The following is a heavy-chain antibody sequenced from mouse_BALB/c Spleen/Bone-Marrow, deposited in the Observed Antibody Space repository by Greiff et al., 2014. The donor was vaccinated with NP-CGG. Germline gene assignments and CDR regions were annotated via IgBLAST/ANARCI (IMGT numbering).Heavy chain of an antibody. CDR1: GFTFSYYG. J-gene: IGHJ2*01. D-gene: IGHD1-1*02. Sequence: EVKLVESGGGLVKPGGSLKLSCAASGFTFSYYGMSWVRRSPEKRLEWVAEISSGGSYTYYPDTVTGRFTISRDNAKNTLYLEKSRWGGEDTDVVYWGRDRWGYFDYWGQGTPLTVTA. CDR3: GRDRWGYFDY. CDR2: ISSGGSYT. V-gene: IGHV5-9-4*01.